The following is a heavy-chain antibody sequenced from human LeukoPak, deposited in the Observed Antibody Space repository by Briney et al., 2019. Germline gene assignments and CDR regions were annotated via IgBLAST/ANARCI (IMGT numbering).Heavy chain of an antibody. J-gene: IGHJ4*02. D-gene: IGHD6-19*01. CDR3: ARSKPGWQGLYFDY. CDR1: GGSISSYY. V-gene: IGHV4-59*01. CDR2: IYYSGST. Sequence: SETLSLTCTVSGGSISSYYWSWIRQPPGKGLEWIGYIYYSGSTNYDPSLKSRVTISVDTSKNQFSLKLSSVTAADTAVYYCARSKPGWQGLYFDYWGQGTLVTVSS.